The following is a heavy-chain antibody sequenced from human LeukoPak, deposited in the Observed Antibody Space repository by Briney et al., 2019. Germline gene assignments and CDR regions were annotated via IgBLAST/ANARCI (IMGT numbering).Heavy chain of an antibody. V-gene: IGHV5-51*01. CDR2: IYPGDSDT. D-gene: IGHD5-24*01. CDR1: GYTFTSYW. J-gene: IGHJ4*02. Sequence: GESLKISCKGSGYTFTSYWIGWVRQMPGKGLEWMGIIYPGDSDTRYSPSFQGQVTITADKSTSTAYLQWSSLKASDTAIHYCARGDGYNRFDYWGQGALVTVSS. CDR3: ARGDGYNRFDY.